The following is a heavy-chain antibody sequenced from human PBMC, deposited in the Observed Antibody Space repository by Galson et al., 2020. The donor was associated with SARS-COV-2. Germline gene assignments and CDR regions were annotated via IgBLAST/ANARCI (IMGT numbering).Heavy chain of an antibody. J-gene: IGHJ6*02. CDR2: INPNSGGT. V-gene: IGHV1-2*02. D-gene: IGHD3-10*01. CDR3: ASYYVGSKSYYTYYYYGVDV. CDR1: GYTFTGYF. Sequence: ASVQVSCKASGYTFTGYFMHWVRQAPGQGLAGMGWINPNSGGTHYAQKFLGRVTMTRDTSISTAYMELSRLRSDDTAVYYCASYYVGSKSYYTYYYYGVDVWGQGTTVTVSS.